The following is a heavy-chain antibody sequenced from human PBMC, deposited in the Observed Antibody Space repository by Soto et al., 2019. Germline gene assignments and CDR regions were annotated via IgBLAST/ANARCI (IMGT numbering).Heavy chain of an antibody. J-gene: IGHJ4*02. CDR1: GFNFSSFG. D-gene: IGHD6-19*01. V-gene: IGHV3-30*18. CDR2: MSYDGSSK. CDR3: AKDRGWSSADLEY. Sequence: LKISCAASGFNFSSFGMHWVRQAPGKGLEWVALMSYDGSSKYYQDSLKGRFTISRDKSKNTLYLQMSSLRVEDTAVYYCAKDRGWSSADLEYWGQGTLVTVSS.